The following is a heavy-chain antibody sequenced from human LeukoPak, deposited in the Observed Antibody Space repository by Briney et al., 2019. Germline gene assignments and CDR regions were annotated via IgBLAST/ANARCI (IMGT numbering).Heavy chain of an antibody. V-gene: IGHV3-23*01. Sequence: GGSLRLSCAASGFTFSSYAMSWVRQAPGKGLEWVSAISGSSGNTHYADSVKGRFTISRDNSKNTLYLQMEDTAVYYCAKDLMRDRWFGESWGQGTLVTVSS. J-gene: IGHJ5*02. CDR1: GFTFSSYA. CDR2: ISGSSGNT. CDR3: AKDLMRDRWFGES. D-gene: IGHD3-10*01.